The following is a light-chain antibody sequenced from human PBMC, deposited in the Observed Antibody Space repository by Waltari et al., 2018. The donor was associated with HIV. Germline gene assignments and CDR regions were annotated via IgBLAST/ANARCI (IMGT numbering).Light chain of an antibody. Sequence: QSALTQSASVSGSPGQSITISCTGSSSDVGAYNLVSWYQQHPAKSPKLMIFEVTKRPAGFSYRFSGSMSCITASLTISGRQAEDEGNYYCCSYTGAGVLFGGGTKLTVL. CDR3: CSYTGAGVL. V-gene: IGLV2-23*02. CDR1: SSDVGAYNL. J-gene: IGLJ2*01. CDR2: EVT.